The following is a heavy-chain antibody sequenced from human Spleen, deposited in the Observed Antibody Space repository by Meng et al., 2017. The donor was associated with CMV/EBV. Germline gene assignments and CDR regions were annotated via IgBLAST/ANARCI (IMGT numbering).Heavy chain of an antibody. CDR2: IRSKVNNYAA. Sequence: GSTQHWVRESSGKGLEWVGRIRSKVNNYAAAYVASVKGRFIISRDDSKNTAYLHMDSLVTEDTALYYCTRQGEYCSDSTCVLTFDYWGRGTLVTVSS. V-gene: IGHV3-73*01. CDR1: GST. D-gene: IGHD2-15*01. CDR3: TRQGEYCSDSTCVLTFDY. J-gene: IGHJ4*02.